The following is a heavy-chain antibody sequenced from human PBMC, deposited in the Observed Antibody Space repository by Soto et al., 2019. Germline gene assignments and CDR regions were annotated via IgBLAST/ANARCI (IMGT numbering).Heavy chain of an antibody. V-gene: IGHV6-1*01. D-gene: IGHD6-19*01. CDR1: GDSVSSNSAA. Sequence: SQTLSLTCAISGDSVSSNSAAWNWIRQSPSRGLEWLGRTYYRSKWYNDYAVSVKSRITINPDTSKNQFSLQLNSVTPEDTAVYYCARVEAVAGNYYYYGMGVWGQGTTVTVSS. CDR2: TYYRSKWYN. CDR3: ARVEAVAGNYYYYGMGV. J-gene: IGHJ6*02.